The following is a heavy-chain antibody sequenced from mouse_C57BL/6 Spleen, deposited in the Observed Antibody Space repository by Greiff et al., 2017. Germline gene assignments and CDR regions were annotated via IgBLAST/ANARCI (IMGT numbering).Heavy chain of an antibody. CDR3: ATSGYYGYAMDY. CDR1: GYTFTSYW. Sequence: QVQLQQPGAELVRPGTSVKLSCKASGYTFTSYWMHWVKQMPGQGLEWIGVIDPSDSYTNYNQKFKGKATLTADKSSSTAYMQLSSLTSEDSAVYYCATSGYYGYAMDYWGQGTSVTVSS. D-gene: IGHD1-1*01. V-gene: IGHV1-59*01. J-gene: IGHJ4*01. CDR2: IDPSDSYT.